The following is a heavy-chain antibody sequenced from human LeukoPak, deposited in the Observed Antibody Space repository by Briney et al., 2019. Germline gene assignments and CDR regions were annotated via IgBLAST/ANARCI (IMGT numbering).Heavy chain of an antibody. CDR2: ISRTSSTI. CDR1: GFSFSNYN. D-gene: IGHD3-16*02. V-gene: IGHV3-48*04. J-gene: IGHJ4*02. Sequence: GGSLRLSCAASGFSFSNYNMNWVRQAPGTGLEWVSYISRTSSTIYYTDSVKGRFTISRDNAKNSLYLQMNSLRAEDTAVYYCARAFSFGGVIVVYYFDYWGQGTLVTVSS. CDR3: ARAFSFGGVIVVYYFDY.